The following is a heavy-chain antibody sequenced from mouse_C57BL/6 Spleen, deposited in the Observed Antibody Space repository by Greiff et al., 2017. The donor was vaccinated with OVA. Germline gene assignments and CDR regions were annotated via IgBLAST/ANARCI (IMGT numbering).Heavy chain of an antibody. V-gene: IGHV1-52*01. Sequence: VKLQQPGAELVRPGSSVKLSCKASGYTFTSYWMHWVKQRPIQGLEWIGNIDPSDSETHYNQKFKDKATLTVDKSSSTAYMQLSSLTSEDSAVYYCARSDPHEWFAYWGQGTLVTVSA. CDR2: IDPSDSET. CDR3: ARSDPHEWFAY. J-gene: IGHJ3*01. CDR1: GYTFTSYW.